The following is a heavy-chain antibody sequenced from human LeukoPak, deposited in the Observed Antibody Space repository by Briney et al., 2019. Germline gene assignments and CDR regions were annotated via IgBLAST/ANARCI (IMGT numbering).Heavy chain of an antibody. CDR3: ARRQGTTLNFDY. CDR1: GYTFSSYG. J-gene: IGHJ4*02. D-gene: IGHD1-1*01. V-gene: IGHV1-18*01. CDR2: INAYNGNT. Sequence: ASGKVSCKASGYTFSSYGFSWVRQAPGQGLEWMGWINAYNGNTNYAQNLQGRVTMTTDTSTSTAYMDLRSLRSDDTAVYYCARRQGTTLNFDYWGQGTLVTVSS.